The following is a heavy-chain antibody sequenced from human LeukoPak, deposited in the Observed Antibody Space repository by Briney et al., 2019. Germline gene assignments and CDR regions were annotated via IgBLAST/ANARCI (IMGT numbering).Heavy chain of an antibody. V-gene: IGHV3-66*01. CDR3: ASNPVRASGSYPIRYFDWYYYYYGMDV. D-gene: IGHD3-9*01. CDR1: GFTVSSNY. CDR2: IYSGGST. J-gene: IGHJ6*02. Sequence: GGSLRLSCAASGFTVSSNYMSWVRQAPGKGLEWVSVIYSGGSTYYADSVKGRFTIPRDNSKNTLYLQMNSLRAEDTAVYYCASNPVRASGSYPIRYFDWYYYYYGMDVWGQGTTVTVSS.